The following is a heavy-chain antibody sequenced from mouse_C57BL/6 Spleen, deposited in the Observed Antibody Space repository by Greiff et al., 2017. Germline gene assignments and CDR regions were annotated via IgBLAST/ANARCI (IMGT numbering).Heavy chain of an antibody. CDR2: IFPGSGST. Sequence: QVQLQQSGPELVKPGASVKISCKASGYTFTDYYINWVKQRPGQGLEWIGWIFPGSGSTYYNEKFKGKATLTVDKSSSTAYMLLSSLTSEDSAVYFCARNYPYYYGSSYVLMDYWGQGTSVTVSS. D-gene: IGHD1-1*01. CDR1: GYTFTDYY. J-gene: IGHJ4*01. CDR3: ARNYPYYYGSSYVLMDY. V-gene: IGHV1-75*01.